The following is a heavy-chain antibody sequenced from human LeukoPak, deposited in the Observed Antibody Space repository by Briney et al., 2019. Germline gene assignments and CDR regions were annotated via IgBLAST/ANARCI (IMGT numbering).Heavy chain of an antibody. J-gene: IGHJ3*02. V-gene: IGHV4-59*08. Sequence: SETLSLTCTVSGGSISSYYWSWIRQPPGKGLEWIGYIYYSGSTNYNPSLKSRVTISVDTSKNQFSLKLSSVTAADTAVYYCASLYDSNPGDAFGIWGQGTMVTVSS. CDR3: ASLYDSNPGDAFGI. D-gene: IGHD3-22*01. CDR1: GGSISSYY. CDR2: IYYSGST.